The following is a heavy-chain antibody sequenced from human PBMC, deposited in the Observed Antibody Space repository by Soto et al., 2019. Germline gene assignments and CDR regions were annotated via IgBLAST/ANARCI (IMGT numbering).Heavy chain of an antibody. CDR3: ARQGNYYYYGMDV. Sequence: SVKVSCKASGGTFSSYAISWVRQAPGQGLEWMGGIIPIFGTANYAQKFQGRVTITADESTSTAYMELSSLRSEDTAVYYCARQGNYYYYGMDVWGQGTTVTVSS. CDR1: GGTFSSYA. CDR2: IIPIFGTA. J-gene: IGHJ6*02. V-gene: IGHV1-69*13.